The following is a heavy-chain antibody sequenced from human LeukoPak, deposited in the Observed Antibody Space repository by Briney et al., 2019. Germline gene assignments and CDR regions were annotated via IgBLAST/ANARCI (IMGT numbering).Heavy chain of an antibody. CDR2: IDYSGDT. Sequence: PSETLSLICSVSVGSISSYYWTWIRQPPGKGLEWIGYIDYSGDTNYDPSLKSRVTISLDTSKSQFSLKLSSVTAADTAVYYCARSPTYWSEANGYPRGYDYWGQGTLVTVTS. D-gene: IGHD2-8*01. J-gene: IGHJ4*02. CDR1: VGSISSYY. CDR3: ARSPTYWSEANGYPRGYDY. V-gene: IGHV4-59*01.